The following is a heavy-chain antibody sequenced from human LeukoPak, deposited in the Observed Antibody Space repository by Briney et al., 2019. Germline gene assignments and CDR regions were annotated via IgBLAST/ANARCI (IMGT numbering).Heavy chain of an antibody. V-gene: IGHV3-30*04. CDR2: ISYDGSNK. CDR3: ARDGDGVALEGYSSSWYPGGY. J-gene: IGHJ4*02. Sequence: GGSLRLSCAASGFTFSSYAMRWVRQAPGKGLEWMAVISYDGSNKYYADSVKGRFTISRDNSKNTLYLQMNSLRAEDTAVYYCARDGDGVALEGYSSSWYPGGYWGQGTLVTVSS. CDR1: GFTFSSYA. D-gene: IGHD6-13*01.